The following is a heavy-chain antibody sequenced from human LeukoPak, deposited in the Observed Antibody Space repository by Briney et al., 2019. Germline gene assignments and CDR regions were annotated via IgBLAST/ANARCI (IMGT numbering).Heavy chain of an antibody. CDR3: VREARGYHYTYFDY. D-gene: IGHD5-18*01. Sequence: PEGSLRLSCTASGFTLGSHDMHWVRQIPGQGLEWVAAVSSGFHAFFADSVQGRFTVSREDARNSLYLQMNSLRAGDTAVYYCVREARGYHYTYFDYWGQGTLVTVSS. CDR1: GFTLGSHD. V-gene: IGHV3-13*01. J-gene: IGHJ4*02. CDR2: VSSGFHA.